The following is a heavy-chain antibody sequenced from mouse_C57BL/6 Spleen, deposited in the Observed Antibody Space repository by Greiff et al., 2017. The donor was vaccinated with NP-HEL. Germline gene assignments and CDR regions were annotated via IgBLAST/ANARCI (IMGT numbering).Heavy chain of an antibody. Sequence: QVHVKQPGAELVKPGASVKVSCKASGYTFTSYWMHWVKQRPGQGLEWIGRIHPSDSDTNYNQKFKGKATLTVDKSSSTAYMQLSSLTSEDSAVYYCAIEGYGGYPWFAYWGQGTLVTVSA. V-gene: IGHV1-74*01. CDR3: AIEGYGGYPWFAY. D-gene: IGHD2-3*01. J-gene: IGHJ3*01. CDR1: GYTFTSYW. CDR2: IHPSDSDT.